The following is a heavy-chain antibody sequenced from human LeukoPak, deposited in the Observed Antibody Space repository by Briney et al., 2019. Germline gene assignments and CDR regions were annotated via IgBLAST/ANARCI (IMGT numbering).Heavy chain of an antibody. D-gene: IGHD5-24*01. Sequence: PGGSLRLSCVASGFSFSDYWMNWFRQAPGKGLEWVATIKKDGSEQYYVDSMKGRFTISRDNAKNSVYLQINSLTAEDTAVYYCARDLDYLQSDYWGQGTLVTVSS. CDR2: IKKDGSEQ. J-gene: IGHJ4*02. CDR1: GFSFSDYW. V-gene: IGHV3-7*01. CDR3: ARDLDYLQSDY.